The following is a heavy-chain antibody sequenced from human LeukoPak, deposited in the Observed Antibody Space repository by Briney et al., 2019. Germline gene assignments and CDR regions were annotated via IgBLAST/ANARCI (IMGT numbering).Heavy chain of an antibody. CDR3: ASTGYSSSWYDAFDI. CDR1: VDSVSINSAA. J-gene: IGHJ3*02. Sequence: SQTLSLTCAISVDSVSINSAAWNWIRQSPSIGLEWLGRTYYRSKWYNDYAVSVKSRITINPDTSKNQFSLQLNSVTPEDTGVYYCASTGYSSSWYDAFDIWGQGTMVTVSS. D-gene: IGHD6-13*01. V-gene: IGHV6-1*01. CDR2: TYYRSKWYN.